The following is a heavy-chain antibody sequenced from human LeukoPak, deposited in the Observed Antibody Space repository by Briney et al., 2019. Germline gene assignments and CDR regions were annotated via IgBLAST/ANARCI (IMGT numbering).Heavy chain of an antibody. V-gene: IGHV3-21*01. Sequence: GGSLRLSCAASGFTISSYSMNWVRQAPGKGLEWVSSISSTSSYIFYADSLKGRFTISRDNAKNSLFLQMNSLRAEDTAVYYCAREAGGYSYATHLDYWGQGTLVTVSS. CDR3: AREAGGYSYATHLDY. J-gene: IGHJ4*02. CDR2: ISSTSSYI. CDR1: GFTISSYS. D-gene: IGHD5-18*01.